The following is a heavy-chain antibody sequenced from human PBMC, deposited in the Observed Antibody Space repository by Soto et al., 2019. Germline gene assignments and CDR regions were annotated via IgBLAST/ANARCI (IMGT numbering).Heavy chain of an antibody. J-gene: IGHJ6*01. CDR1: GYSFTGYY. CDR2: INPNSGGT. V-gene: IGHV1-2*02. Sequence: GASVKVSCKASGYSFTGYYMHWVRQAPGQGLEWMGWINPNSGGTNYAQQFQGRVTMTRDTSISTAYMELSRLRSDDTAVYYCARGFPFAAMVLYSYGMDVWGQGPTLTVSS. CDR3: ARGFPFAAMVLYSYGMDV. D-gene: IGHD5-18*01.